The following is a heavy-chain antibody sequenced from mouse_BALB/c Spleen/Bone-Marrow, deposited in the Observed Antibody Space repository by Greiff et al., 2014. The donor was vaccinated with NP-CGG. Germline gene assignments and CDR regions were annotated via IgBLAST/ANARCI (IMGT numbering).Heavy chain of an antibody. V-gene: IGHV5-4*02. J-gene: IGHJ4*01. D-gene: IGHD2-14*01. CDR1: GFIFSDFY. Sequence: EVKLMESGGGLVKPGGSLKLSCAASGFIFSDFYMYWVRQTPEKRLEWVATISYGGSYIYYPDSVKGRFTISRDDAKNNLYLQMSSLKSEDTAMYYCARDRGVQGYAMDYWGQGTSVTVSS. CDR3: ARDRGVQGYAMDY. CDR2: ISYGGSYI.